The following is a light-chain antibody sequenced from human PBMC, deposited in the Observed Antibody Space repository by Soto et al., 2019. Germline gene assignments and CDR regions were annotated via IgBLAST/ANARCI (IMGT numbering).Light chain of an antibody. V-gene: IGKV1-39*01. CDR3: QQSSSLPLT. J-gene: IGKJ4*01. Sequence: DIQMTQSPSSLSASVGDSVTITCRASQSITTLLNWYQRKPGKAPYLLIYAASSLRSGVPPRFSGAGSGTDFSLTISALQPEDFASYYCQQSSSLPLTFGGGTKVEIK. CDR2: AAS. CDR1: QSITTL.